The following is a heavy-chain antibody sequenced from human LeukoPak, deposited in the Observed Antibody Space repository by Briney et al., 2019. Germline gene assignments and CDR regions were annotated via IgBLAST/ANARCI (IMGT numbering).Heavy chain of an antibody. J-gene: IGHJ4*02. D-gene: IGHD4-23*01. CDR2: INHSGST. Sequence: SETLSLTCAVYGGSFSGYYWSWIRQPPGKGLEWIGEINHSGSTNYNPSLKCRVTISVDTSKNQFSLKLSSVTAADTAVYYCARATLRWFTYWGQGTLVTVSS. CDR1: GGSFSGYY. CDR3: ARATLRWFTY. V-gene: IGHV4-34*01.